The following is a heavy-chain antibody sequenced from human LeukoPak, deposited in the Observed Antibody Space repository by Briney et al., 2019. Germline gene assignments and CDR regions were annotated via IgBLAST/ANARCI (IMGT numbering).Heavy chain of an antibody. D-gene: IGHD3-9*01. J-gene: IGHJ4*02. CDR1: GFTFSSYE. V-gene: IGHV3-21*01. Sequence: GGSLRLSCAASGFTFSSYEMNWVRQAPGKGLEWVSSISSSSSYIYYADSVKGRFTISRDNAKNSLYLQMNSLRAEDTAVYYCARVNGLGRYFDWLSHFDYWGQGTLVTVSS. CDR3: ARVNGLGRYFDWLSHFDY. CDR2: ISSSSSYI.